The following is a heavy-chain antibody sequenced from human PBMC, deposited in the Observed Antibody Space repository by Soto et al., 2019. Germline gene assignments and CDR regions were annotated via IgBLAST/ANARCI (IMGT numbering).Heavy chain of an antibody. V-gene: IGHV4-39*01. CDR3: ARLGEYVSVGYYCLWDS. CDR1: GGSISSIGYY. J-gene: IGHJ4*02. Sequence: KASETLSLTCNVSGGSISSIGYYRGWIRQTPGKGLEWIGRFFYGGNTYYNPSRKGRVPMSVGASRNQLSLMLTSMTAADTAVYYCARLGEYVSVGYYCLWDSWGQGTLVTVSS. CDR2: FFYGGNT. D-gene: IGHD3-22*01.